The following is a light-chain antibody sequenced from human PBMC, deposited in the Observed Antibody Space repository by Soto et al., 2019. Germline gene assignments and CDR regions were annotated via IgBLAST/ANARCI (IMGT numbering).Light chain of an antibody. J-gene: IGLJ3*02. V-gene: IGLV2-14*01. CDR1: SSDVGGYNY. CDR3: SSYTSSSTRV. Sequence: QSALTQPASVSGSPGQSITISCTGTSSDVGGYNYVSWYQQHPGKAPKLMIYEVSNRPSGVSXRFSGSKSGNTASLTISGXRAEDEXXXYCSSYTSSSTRVFGGGTKLTV. CDR2: EVS.